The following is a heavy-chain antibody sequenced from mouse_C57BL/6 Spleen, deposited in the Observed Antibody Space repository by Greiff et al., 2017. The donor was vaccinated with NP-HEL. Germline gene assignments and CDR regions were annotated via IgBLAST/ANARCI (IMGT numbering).Heavy chain of an antibody. CDR1: GYTFPSCW. CDR2: IDPSDSYT. D-gene: IGHD2-1*01. Sequence: VQLQQPGAELVMPGASVKLSCKASGYTFPSCWMHWVKQRPGQGLEWIGEIDPSDSYTNYNQKFKGKSTLTVDKSSSTAYMQLSSLTSEDSAVYYCAGGGNPWFAYWGQGTLVTVSA. CDR3: AGGGNPWFAY. J-gene: IGHJ3*01. V-gene: IGHV1-69*01.